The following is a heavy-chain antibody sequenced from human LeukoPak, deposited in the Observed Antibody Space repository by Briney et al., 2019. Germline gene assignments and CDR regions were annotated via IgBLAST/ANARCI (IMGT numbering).Heavy chain of an antibody. CDR1: GYNFASHW. V-gene: IGHV5-51*01. CDR2: IYPGDSDT. D-gene: IGHD2-15*01. Sequence: GASLKISCKAFGYNFASHWIGWVRQLPGKGLEWMGIIYPGDSDTRYSPSFQGQVTISADKSITTAYLQWSSLKASDTAMYYCARHQREGYCSGGSCPIDSWGQGTLVTVSS. CDR3: ARHQREGYCSGGSCPIDS. J-gene: IGHJ4*02.